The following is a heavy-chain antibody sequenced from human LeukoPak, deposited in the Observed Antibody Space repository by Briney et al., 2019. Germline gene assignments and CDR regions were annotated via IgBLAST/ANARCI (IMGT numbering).Heavy chain of an antibody. CDR3: AKRYNWNDYYFDY. Sequence: GRSLSLSCAASGFSFSTYGMFWVRQAPGKGLEWVALIWYDGSKKYYADSVKGRFTISRDNSKNTLYLQMNSLRAEDTAVYYCAKRYNWNDYYFDYWGQGTLVTVSS. CDR2: IWYDGSKK. V-gene: IGHV3-33*06. D-gene: IGHD1-20*01. CDR1: GFSFSTYG. J-gene: IGHJ4*02.